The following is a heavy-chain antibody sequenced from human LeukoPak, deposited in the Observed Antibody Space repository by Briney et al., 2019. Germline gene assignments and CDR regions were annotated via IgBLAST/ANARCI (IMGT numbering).Heavy chain of an antibody. Sequence: GGSLRLSCAASGFTFSSYGMHWVRQAPGKGLEWVAVIWYDGSNKYYADSVKGRFTISRDNSKNTLYLQMNSLRAEDTAVYYCARGGSYNWFDPWGQGTLVTVSS. CDR3: ARGGSYNWFDP. J-gene: IGHJ5*02. CDR1: GFTFSSYG. CDR2: IWYDGSNK. V-gene: IGHV3-33*01.